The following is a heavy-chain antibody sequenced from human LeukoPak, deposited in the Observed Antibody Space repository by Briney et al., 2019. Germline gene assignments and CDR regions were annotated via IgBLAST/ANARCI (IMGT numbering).Heavy chain of an antibody. D-gene: IGHD2-15*01. V-gene: IGHV4-34*01. J-gene: IGHJ5*02. Sequence: SETLSLTCAVYGGSFSGYYWSWIRQPPGKGLEWIGEINHSGSTNYNPSLKSRVTISVDTSKNQFSLKLSSVTAADTAVYYCARLAVATTSWFDPWGQGTLVTVSS. CDR2: INHSGST. CDR1: GGSFSGYY. CDR3: ARLAVATTSWFDP.